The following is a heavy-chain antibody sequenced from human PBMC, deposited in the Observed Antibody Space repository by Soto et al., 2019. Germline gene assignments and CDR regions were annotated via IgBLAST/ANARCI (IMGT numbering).Heavy chain of an antibody. J-gene: IGHJ6*02. Sequence: GGSLRLSCAASVFTFSSYAMHRVRQAPGRGLEWVAVISYDGSNKYYADSVKGRFTISRDNSKNTLYLQMNSLRAEDTAVYYCARGATYQLLWPSYYYGMDVWGQGTTVTVSS. V-gene: IGHV3-30-3*01. D-gene: IGHD2-2*01. CDR2: ISYDGSNK. CDR1: VFTFSSYA. CDR3: ARGATYQLLWPSYYYGMDV.